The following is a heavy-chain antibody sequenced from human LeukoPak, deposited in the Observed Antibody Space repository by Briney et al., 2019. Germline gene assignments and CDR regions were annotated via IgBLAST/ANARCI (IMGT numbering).Heavy chain of an antibody. CDR2: INAGNGDS. Sequence: ASVKVSRKASGYTFTSYAIHWVRQAPGQRLEWMGWINAGNGDSKYSQKLQGRVTITRDTSASTAYMELSSLRSEDTAVYYCASCGGDCYSPAEFDYWGQGTLVTVSS. D-gene: IGHD2-21*02. CDR1: GYTFTSYA. CDR3: ASCGGDCYSPAEFDY. J-gene: IGHJ4*02. V-gene: IGHV1-3*01.